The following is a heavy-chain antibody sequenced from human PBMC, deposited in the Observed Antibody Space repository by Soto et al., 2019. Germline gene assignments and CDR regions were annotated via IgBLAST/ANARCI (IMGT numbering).Heavy chain of an antibody. CDR2: IYHSGST. Sequence: SETLSLTCTVSGGSISSGGYSWSWIRQPPGKGLEWIGYIYHSGSTYYNPSLKSRVTISVDRSKNQFSLKLGSVTAADTAVYYCARHMAALHPWFDPWGQGTLVTVSS. CDR1: GGSISSGGYS. J-gene: IGHJ5*02. D-gene: IGHD6-6*01. CDR3: ARHMAALHPWFDP. V-gene: IGHV4-30-2*01.